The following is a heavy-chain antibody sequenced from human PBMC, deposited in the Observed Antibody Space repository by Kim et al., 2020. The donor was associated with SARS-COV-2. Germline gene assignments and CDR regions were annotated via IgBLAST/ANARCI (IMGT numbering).Heavy chain of an antibody. V-gene: IGHV3-13*01. J-gene: IGHJ6*02. D-gene: IGHD3-3*01. CDR2: IGTAGDT. CDR1: GFTFSSYD. CDR3: ARGGFWSGPYGMDV. Sequence: GGSLRLSCAASGFTFSSYDMHWVRQATGKGLEWVSAIGTAGDTYYPGSVKGRFTISRENAKNSLYLQMNSLRAGDTAVYYCARGGFWSGPYGMDVWGQGTTVTVSS.